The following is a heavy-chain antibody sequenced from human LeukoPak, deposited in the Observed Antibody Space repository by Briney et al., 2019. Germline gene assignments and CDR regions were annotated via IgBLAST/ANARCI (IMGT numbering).Heavy chain of an antibody. Sequence: GGSLRLSCAASGFTFRDSAMSWVRQAPGKGLEWVSLISFSSANTYYADSVKGRFTVSRDNSKDTLYLQMNSLRAEDTAIYYCARDIELSAWGLGTMVTVSS. J-gene: IGHJ3*01. CDR2: ISFSSANT. CDR3: ARDIELSA. CDR1: GFTFRDSA. V-gene: IGHV3-23*01. D-gene: IGHD3-16*02.